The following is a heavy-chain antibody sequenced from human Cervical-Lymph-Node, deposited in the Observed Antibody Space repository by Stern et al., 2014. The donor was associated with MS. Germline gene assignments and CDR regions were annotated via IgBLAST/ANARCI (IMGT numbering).Heavy chain of an antibody. J-gene: IGHJ6*02. CDR1: VGSISSFY. CDR3: GRVPINYGDHGYYGMDV. V-gene: IGHV4-59*01. D-gene: IGHD4-17*01. CDR2: IYYSGST. Sequence: QVQLQESGPGLLKPSETLSLTCIVSVGSISSFYWSWIRQPPGKGLEWIGDIYYSGSTKYNPPLKSRLTISVDTSKNQFSLKLSSVTAADTAVYYCGRVPINYGDHGYYGMDVWGQGTTVTVSS.